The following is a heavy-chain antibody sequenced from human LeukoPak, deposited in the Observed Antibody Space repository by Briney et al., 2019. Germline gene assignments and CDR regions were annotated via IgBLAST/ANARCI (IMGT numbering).Heavy chain of an antibody. CDR2: ISGPGGST. CDR3: AKDTTRYYFDY. CDR1: GFTFSSYA. D-gene: IGHD1-26*01. J-gene: IGHJ4*02. V-gene: IGHV3-23*01. Sequence: GGSLRLSCAASGFTFSSYAMSWVRQAPGKGLEWVSGISGPGGSTCYADSVKGRFTISRDNSKNTLYLQMNSLRAEDTAVYYCAKDTTRYYFDYWGQGTLVTVSS.